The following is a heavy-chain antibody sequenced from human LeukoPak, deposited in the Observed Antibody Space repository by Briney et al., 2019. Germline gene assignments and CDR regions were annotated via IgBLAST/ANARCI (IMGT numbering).Heavy chain of an antibody. D-gene: IGHD3-9*01. CDR2: ISSSGSTI. V-gene: IGHV3-11*04. CDR1: GFTFSDYY. J-gene: IGHJ4*02. Sequence: GGSLRLSCAASGFTFSDYYMSWIRQAPGKGLEWGSYISSSGSTIYYADSVKGRFTISRDNAKNSLYLQMNSLRAEDTAVYYCARALLPRRILTAPDYWGQGTLVTVSS. CDR3: ARALLPRRILTAPDY.